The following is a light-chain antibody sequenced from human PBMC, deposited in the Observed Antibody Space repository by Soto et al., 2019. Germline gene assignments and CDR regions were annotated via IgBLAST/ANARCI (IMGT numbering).Light chain of an antibody. V-gene: IGLV6-57*01. CDR3: QSYDTSNPLV. Sequence: NFMLTQPHSVSESPGKMVTISCTRSSGSIGSSYVQWYQQRPGSSPTTVIFEDNQRPTGVPVRFSGSIDSSSNSASLVISGLRTEDEADYYCQSYDTSNPLVFGGGTKLTVL. J-gene: IGLJ3*02. CDR2: EDN. CDR1: SGSIGSSY.